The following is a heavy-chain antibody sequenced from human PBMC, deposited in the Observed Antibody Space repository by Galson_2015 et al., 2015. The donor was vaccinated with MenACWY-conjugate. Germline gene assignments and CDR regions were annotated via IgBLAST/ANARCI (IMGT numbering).Heavy chain of an antibody. CDR2: IYYSGST. CDR3: AREGNAASTGAFDY. CDR1: GGSISSSH. D-gene: IGHD7-27*01. Sequence: SETLSLTCTVSGGSISSSHWSWIRQPPGKGLEWIGYIYYSGSTNYNPSLKSRVTISVDTSKNQFSLKLTSVTTADTAVYYCAREGNAASTGAFDYWGQGTLVTVSS. V-gene: IGHV4-59*01. J-gene: IGHJ4*02.